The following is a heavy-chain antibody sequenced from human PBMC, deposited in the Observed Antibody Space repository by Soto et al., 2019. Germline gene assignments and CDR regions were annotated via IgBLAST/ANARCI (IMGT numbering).Heavy chain of an antibody. J-gene: IGHJ5*02. Sequence: EVQLLESGGGLVQPGGSLRLSCAASGFTFSSYAMSWVRQAPGKGLEWVSAISGSGGSTYYADSVKGRFTISRDNSKNTLNQQMNSLRAEDTAVYYCAKKKRQQWLVADWFDPWGQGTLVTVSS. CDR1: GFTFSSYA. CDR3: AKKKRQQWLVADWFDP. CDR2: ISGSGGST. D-gene: IGHD6-19*01. V-gene: IGHV3-23*01.